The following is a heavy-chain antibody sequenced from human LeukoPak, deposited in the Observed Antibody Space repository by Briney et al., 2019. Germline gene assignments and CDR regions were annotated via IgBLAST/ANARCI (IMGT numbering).Heavy chain of an antibody. CDR1: GFTFSSYG. CDR3: ARSDRHYHGGRYYGMDV. Sequence: GGSLRLSCAASGFTFSSYGMHWVRQAPGKGLEWVAVIWYDGSNKYYADSVKGRFTISRDNSKNTLYLQMNSLRAEDTAVYYCARSDRHYHGGRYYGMDVWGQGTTVTVSS. V-gene: IGHV3-33*01. J-gene: IGHJ6*02. CDR2: IWYDGSNK. D-gene: IGHD1-14*01.